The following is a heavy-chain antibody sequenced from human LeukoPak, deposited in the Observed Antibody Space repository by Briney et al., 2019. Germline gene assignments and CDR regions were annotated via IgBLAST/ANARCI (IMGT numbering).Heavy chain of an antibody. CDR3: AKVSGGGLYYDGMDV. J-gene: IGHJ6*02. D-gene: IGHD1-14*01. V-gene: IGHV3-7*03. CDR2: INQDGSEK. CDR1: GITFSRFW. Sequence: PGGSLRLSRAASGITFSRFWMSWVRQAPGKGLQWVANINQDGSEKHYVDSVKGRFTISRDNAENSLYLQMNSLRAEDTAVYYCAKVSGGGLYYDGMDVWGQGTTVTVSS.